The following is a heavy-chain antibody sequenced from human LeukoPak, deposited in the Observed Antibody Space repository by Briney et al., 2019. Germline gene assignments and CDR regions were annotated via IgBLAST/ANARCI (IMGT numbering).Heavy chain of an antibody. CDR3: ASSNDFWSGYYTFDY. V-gene: IGHV1-2*02. Sequence: ASVKVSCKASGYTFTGYYMHWVRQAPGQGLEWMGWINPNSGGTNYAQKFQGRVTMTRDTSISTAYMELSRLRSDDTAVYYCASSNDFWSGYYTFDYWGQGTLVTVSS. D-gene: IGHD3-3*01. J-gene: IGHJ4*02. CDR1: GYTFTGYY. CDR2: INPNSGGT.